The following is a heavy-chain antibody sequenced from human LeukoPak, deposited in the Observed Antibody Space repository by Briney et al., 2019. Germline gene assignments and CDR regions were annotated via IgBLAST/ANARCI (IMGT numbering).Heavy chain of an antibody. Sequence: KTSETLSLTCTVSGGSVSSGSYYWGWIRQPPGKGLECLGSIYYSGSTYYNPSLKSRVTISIDTSQNQFSLKLSSVTAADTAVFYCGKGYYGMDVWGQGTTVIVSS. CDR2: IYYSGST. CDR1: GGSVSSGSYY. CDR3: GKGYYGMDV. J-gene: IGHJ6*02. V-gene: IGHV4-39*01.